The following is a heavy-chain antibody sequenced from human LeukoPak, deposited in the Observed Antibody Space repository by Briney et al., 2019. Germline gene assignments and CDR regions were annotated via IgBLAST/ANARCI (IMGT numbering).Heavy chain of an antibody. D-gene: IGHD2-15*01. Sequence: RPGGSLRLSCAASGFTFSSYSMNWVRQAPGKGLEWVSYISSSSSTIYYADSVKGRFTISRDNAKNSLYLQMNRLRAEDTAVYYWARDSGCSGGSCYPYSDYWGQGTLVTVSS. CDR3: ARDSGCSGGSCYPYSDY. CDR2: ISSSSSTI. V-gene: IGHV3-48*04. J-gene: IGHJ4*02. CDR1: GFTFSSYS.